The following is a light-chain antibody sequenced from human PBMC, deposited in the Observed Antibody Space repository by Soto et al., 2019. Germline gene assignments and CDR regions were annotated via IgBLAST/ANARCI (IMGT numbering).Light chain of an antibody. V-gene: IGLV2-14*01. J-gene: IGLJ3*02. CDR1: SSDVGGYNY. Sequence: QSVPTQPASVSGSPGQSITISCTGTSSDVGGYNYVSWYQQHPGKAPKVMILDVNNRPLGVSNRFSGSKSGNTASLPVSGLLDEGEAHYYCRSYTGSSTLAFGRRTKLTVL. CDR3: RSYTGSSTLA. CDR2: DVN.